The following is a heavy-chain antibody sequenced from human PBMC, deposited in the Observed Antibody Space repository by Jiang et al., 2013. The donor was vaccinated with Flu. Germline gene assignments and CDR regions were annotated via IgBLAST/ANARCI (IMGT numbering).Heavy chain of an antibody. CDR1: GYNFIMYY. J-gene: IGHJ3*02. V-gene: IGHV1-46*01. CDR2: VNPTDGTK. Sequence: GAEVKKPGASVKLSCKASGYNFIMYYIHWVRQAPGQGLEWVGIVNPTDGTKNYAQRFQDRVTLTRDTSTNTVYLELSSLRFDDTGIFYXARALSENHDAFDIWGRGTVVTVSA. CDR3: ARALSENHDAFDI. D-gene: IGHD1-14*01.